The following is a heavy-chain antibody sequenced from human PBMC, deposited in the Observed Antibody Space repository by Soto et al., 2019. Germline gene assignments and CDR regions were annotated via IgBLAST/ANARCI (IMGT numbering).Heavy chain of an antibody. Sequence: SGPTLVNPPQPLTLTCTFSGFSPSPSGVGVGWIRHSPGKALEWVALIQWNDEKRFSPSLKNRLTITKDTPKNQVAWRMTNLAPVDTAADYCAHKVEYYGARRGGSFDIWGQGTLVTVSS. D-gene: IGHD3-10*01. CDR2: IQWNDEK. J-gene: IGHJ3*02. V-gene: IGHV2-5*01. CDR1: GFSPSPSGVG. CDR3: AHKVEYYGARRGGSFDI.